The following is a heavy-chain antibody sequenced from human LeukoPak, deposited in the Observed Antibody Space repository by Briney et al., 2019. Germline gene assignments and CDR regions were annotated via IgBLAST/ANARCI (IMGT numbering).Heavy chain of an antibody. V-gene: IGHV1-18*01. CDR2: ISAYNGNT. Sequence: AASVKVSCKASGYTFTSYGISWARQAPGQGLEWMGWISAYNGNTNYAQKLQGRVTMTTDTSTSTVYMELSSLRSEDTAMYYCSREVRLLEWLRVFDLWGQGTLVTVSS. CDR1: GYTFTSYG. CDR3: SREVRLLEWLRVFDL. D-gene: IGHD3-3*01. J-gene: IGHJ3*01.